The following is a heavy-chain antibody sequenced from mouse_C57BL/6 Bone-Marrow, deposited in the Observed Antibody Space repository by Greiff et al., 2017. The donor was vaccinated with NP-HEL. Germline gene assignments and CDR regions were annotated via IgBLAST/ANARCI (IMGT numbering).Heavy chain of an antibody. CDR1: GYTFTSYW. CDR2: IHPNSGST. V-gene: IGHV1-64*01. Sequence: QVQLQQPGAELVKPGASVKLSCKASGYTFTSYWMHWVKQRPGQGLEWIGMIHPNSGSTNYNEKFKSKATLTVDKSSSPAYMQLSSLTSEDSAVYYCARPHYYGSLYYFDYWGQGTTLTVSS. D-gene: IGHD1-1*01. J-gene: IGHJ2*01. CDR3: ARPHYYGSLYYFDY.